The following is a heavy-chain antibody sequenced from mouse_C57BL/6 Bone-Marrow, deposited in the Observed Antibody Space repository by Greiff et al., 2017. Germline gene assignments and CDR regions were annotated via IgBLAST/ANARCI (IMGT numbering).Heavy chain of an antibody. CDR1: GFTFSDYG. V-gene: IGHV5-17*01. CDR2: ISSGSSTI. Sequence: EVKLMESGGGLVKPGGSLKLSCAASGFTFSDYGMHWVRQAPEKGLEWVAYISSGSSTIYYADTVKGRFTISRDNAKNTLFLQMTSLRSEDTAMYYCGRAGWLLRGWYFDVWGTGTTVTVSS. D-gene: IGHD2-3*01. J-gene: IGHJ1*03. CDR3: GRAGWLLRGWYFDV.